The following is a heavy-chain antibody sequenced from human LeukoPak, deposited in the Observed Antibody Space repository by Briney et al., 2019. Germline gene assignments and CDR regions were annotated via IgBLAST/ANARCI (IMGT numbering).Heavy chain of an antibody. CDR3: ARSVSSWKDAFDI. CDR1: GFTFSSYS. Sequence: PGGSLRLSCAASGFTFSSYSMNWVRQAPGKGLEWVSSISSSSSYIYYADSVKGRFTISRNNAKNTLSLQMNSLRAEDTAVYYCARSVSSWKDAFDIWGQGTMVTVSS. J-gene: IGHJ3*02. CDR2: ISSSSSYI. V-gene: IGHV3-21*01. D-gene: IGHD6-13*01.